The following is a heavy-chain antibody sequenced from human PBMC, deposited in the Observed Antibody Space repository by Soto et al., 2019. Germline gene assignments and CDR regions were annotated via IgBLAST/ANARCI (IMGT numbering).Heavy chain of an antibody. CDR2: IVVGSGNT. CDR3: AAPENYYDSSGLGV. J-gene: IGHJ4*02. Sequence: SVKVSCKASGFTFTSSAVQWVRQARGQRLEWIGWIVVGSGNTNYAQKFQERVTITRDMSTSTAYMELSSLRSEDTAVYYCAAPENYYDSSGLGVWGQGPLATAS. CDR1: GFTFTSSA. V-gene: IGHV1-58*01. D-gene: IGHD3-22*01.